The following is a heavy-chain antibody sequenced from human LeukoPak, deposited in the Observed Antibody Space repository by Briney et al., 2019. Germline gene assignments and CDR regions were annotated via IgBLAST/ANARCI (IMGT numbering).Heavy chain of an antibody. CDR2: MNPNSGNT. CDR1: GYTFSTYG. CDR3: ARDGTFYSGSYSYSFDY. Sequence: GASVKVSCKASGYTFSTYGISWVRQAPGQGLEWMGWMNPNSGNTGYAQKFQGRVTMTRDTSISTAYMELSRLRSDDTAVYYCARDGTFYSGSYSYSFDYWGQGTLVTVSS. D-gene: IGHD1-26*01. J-gene: IGHJ4*02. V-gene: IGHV1-8*02.